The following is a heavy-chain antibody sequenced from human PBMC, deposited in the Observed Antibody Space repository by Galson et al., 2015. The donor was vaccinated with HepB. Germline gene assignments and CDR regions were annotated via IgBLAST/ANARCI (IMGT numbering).Heavy chain of an antibody. V-gene: IGHV3-23*01. CDR3: AKDSGYSGYDALFWGDAFDI. D-gene: IGHD5-12*01. Sequence: SLRLSCAASGFTFTSYAMSWVRQAPGKGLEWLSGISGSGDSTYYADSVKGRFTISRDNSKNTLYLQMKSLRAEDTAVYYCAKDSGYSGYDALFWGDAFDIWGQGTMVTVSS. J-gene: IGHJ3*02. CDR1: GFTFTSYA. CDR2: ISGSGDST.